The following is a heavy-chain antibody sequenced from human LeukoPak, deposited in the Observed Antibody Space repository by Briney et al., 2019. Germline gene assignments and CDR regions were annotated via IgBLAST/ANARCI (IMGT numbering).Heavy chain of an antibody. D-gene: IGHD3-9*01. CDR2: IKQDGSEK. V-gene: IGHV3-7*02. J-gene: IGHJ6*02. CDR1: GFTFSSYW. Sequence: GGSLRLSRAASGFTFSSYWMSWVRQAPGKGLEWVANIKQDGSEKYYVDSVKGRFTISRDNAKNSLYLQMNSLRAEDTAVYYCASLLRYFDWLPDYYYYGMDVWGQGTTVTVSS. CDR3: ASLLRYFDWLPDYYYYGMDV.